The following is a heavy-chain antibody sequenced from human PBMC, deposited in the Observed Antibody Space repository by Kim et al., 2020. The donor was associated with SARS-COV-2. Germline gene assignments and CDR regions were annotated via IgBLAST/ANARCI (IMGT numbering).Heavy chain of an antibody. CDR3: ARSAAGTFSWFDP. D-gene: IGHD6-19*01. V-gene: IGHV4-34*01. CDR2: INHSGST. CDR1: GGSFSGYY. Sequence: SETLSLTCAVYGGSFSGYYWSWIRQPPGKGLEWIGEINHSGSTNYNPSLKSRVTISVDTSKNQFSLKLSSVTAADTAVYYCARSAAGTFSWFDPWGQGTL. J-gene: IGHJ5*02.